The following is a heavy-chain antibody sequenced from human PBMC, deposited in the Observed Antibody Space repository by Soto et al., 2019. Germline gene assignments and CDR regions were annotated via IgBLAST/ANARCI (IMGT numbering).Heavy chain of an antibody. CDR1: GGSFSGYY. CDR2: INHSGST. CDR3: ARVGYGSGRYSKNFDY. J-gene: IGHJ4*02. D-gene: IGHD3-10*01. V-gene: IGHV4-34*01. Sequence: PSETLSLTCAVYGGSFSGYYWSWIRQPPGKGLEWIGEINHSGSTNYNPSLKSRVTISVDTSKNQFSLKLGSVTAADTAVYYCARVGYGSGRYSKNFDYWGQGTLVTVSS.